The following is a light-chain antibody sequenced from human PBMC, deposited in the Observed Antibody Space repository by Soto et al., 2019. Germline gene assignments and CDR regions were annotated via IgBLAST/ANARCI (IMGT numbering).Light chain of an antibody. CDR3: QPYDSRLSASYV. Sequence: QSVLTQPPSVSGAPGQRVTISCTGSSSNIGAGYDVHWYQQLPGTAPKLLIYGNSDRPSGVPDRFSGSKSGTSASLAITGLPAEDEADYSPQPYDSRLSASYVFGTGTKVTVL. J-gene: IGLJ1*01. V-gene: IGLV1-40*01. CDR2: GNS. CDR1: SSNIGAGYD.